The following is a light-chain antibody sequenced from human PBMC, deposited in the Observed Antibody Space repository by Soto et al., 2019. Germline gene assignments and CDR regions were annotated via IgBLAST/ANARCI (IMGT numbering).Light chain of an antibody. CDR1: QGVRND. CDR3: LQKYFYPFT. Sequence: AIQMTQSPSSLSASVGDRVTITCRASQGVRNDIDWFQQKPGKAPKLLIYAASNLQSGVPSRFSGSESGTDFTLTISSLQPEDFATYYCLQKYFYPFTFGPGTKVDIK. CDR2: AAS. J-gene: IGKJ3*01. V-gene: IGKV1-6*01.